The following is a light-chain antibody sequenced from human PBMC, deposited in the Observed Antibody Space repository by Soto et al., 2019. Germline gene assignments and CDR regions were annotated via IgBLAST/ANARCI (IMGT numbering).Light chain of an antibody. CDR3: QQYGSSPYT. Sequence: ELEMTQSPASLSASPGETVTLSCRATQTAYKNLAWYQQKPGQPPRLLIFAASTRAPGLPARFSGSGSGTEFTLTISSLQSEDSAVYYCQQYGSSPYTFGLGTKLEIK. CDR1: QTAYKN. V-gene: IGKV3-15*01. J-gene: IGKJ2*01. CDR2: AAS.